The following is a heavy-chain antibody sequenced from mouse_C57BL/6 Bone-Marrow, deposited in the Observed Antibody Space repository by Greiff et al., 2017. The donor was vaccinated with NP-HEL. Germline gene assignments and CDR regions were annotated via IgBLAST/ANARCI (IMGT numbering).Heavy chain of an antibody. Sequence: VQLQQPGAELVKPGASVTLSCPASGYTFTSYWMHWVTQRPGQGLEWIGMIHPNSGSTNYNEKFKSKATLTVDKSSSTAYMQLSSLTSEDSAVYYCARVKRDFAYWGQGTLVTVSA. CDR1: GYTFTSYW. V-gene: IGHV1-64*01. J-gene: IGHJ3*01. CDR3: ARVKRDFAY. CDR2: IHPNSGST.